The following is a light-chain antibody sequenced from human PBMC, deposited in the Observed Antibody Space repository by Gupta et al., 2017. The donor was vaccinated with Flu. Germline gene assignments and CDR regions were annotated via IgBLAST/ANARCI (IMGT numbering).Light chain of an antibody. J-gene: IGLJ3*02. CDR2: RNV. CDR1: SSNIGQNY. V-gene: IGLV1-47*01. CDR3: AVWDDSVNGRL. Sequence: QPVLTQAPSASATPGQGVTISCSAGSSNIGQNYVYWYQQVPGMAPKLLIYRNVERPSGVPARFSGSKSGTSASLAISGLRFEDEAEYFCAVWDDSVNGRLFGGGTKLTVL.